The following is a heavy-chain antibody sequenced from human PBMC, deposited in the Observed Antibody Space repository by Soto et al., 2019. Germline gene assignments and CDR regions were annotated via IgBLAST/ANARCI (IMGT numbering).Heavy chain of an antibody. CDR2: IYNSGKT. CDR3: ARHGAADCPLSFCDA. CDR1: GDSLSSSLYS. V-gene: IGHV4-39*01. D-gene: IGHD2-21*01. Sequence: QLQLQESGPGLVKPSETLSLTCTVSGDSLSSSLYSWGWIRQPPGKGLEWIGNIYNSGKTYYNPSLRSRVTIPVHPSKNQISLKMNSVPAADTVVYYCARHGAADCPLSFCDAWGQGSLVTVSS. J-gene: IGHJ5*02.